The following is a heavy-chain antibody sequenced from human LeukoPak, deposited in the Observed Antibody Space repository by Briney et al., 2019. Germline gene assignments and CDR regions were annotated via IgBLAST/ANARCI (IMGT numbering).Heavy chain of an antibody. D-gene: IGHD1-7*01. J-gene: IGHJ4*02. Sequence: GGSLRLSRAHSRFTLSSYGMHGVRQAPPKGRTGVAVISYDGSNKYYADSVKGRFPISRENSKNTLYLQMKSLRAEDTVVYYCANYNWNYGGIDYWGEGSLVTVSS. CDR1: RFTLSSYG. V-gene: IGHV3-30*18. CDR2: ISYDGSNK. CDR3: ANYNWNYGGIDY.